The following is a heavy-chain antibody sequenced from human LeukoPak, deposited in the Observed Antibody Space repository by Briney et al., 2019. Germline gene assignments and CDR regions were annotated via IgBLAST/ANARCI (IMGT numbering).Heavy chain of an antibody. Sequence: ASVKVSCKASGYTFTGYYMHWVRQAPGQGLEWMGRINPNSGGTNYAQKFQGRVTMDRDTSISTAYMELSRLRSDDTAVYYCAKGYSSSRYGAFDIWGQGTMVTVSS. CDR3: AKGYSSSRYGAFDI. D-gene: IGHD6-13*01. CDR1: GYTFTGYY. J-gene: IGHJ3*02. V-gene: IGHV1-2*06. CDR2: INPNSGGT.